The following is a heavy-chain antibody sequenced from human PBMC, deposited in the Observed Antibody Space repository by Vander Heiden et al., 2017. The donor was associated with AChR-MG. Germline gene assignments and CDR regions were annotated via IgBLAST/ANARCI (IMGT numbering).Heavy chain of an antibody. CDR3: ARALYYYDSSGYPSPNDY. J-gene: IGHJ4*02. CDR1: GYTFTSYD. CDR2: MNPNSGNT. Sequence: QVQLVQSGAEVKKPGASVKVSCKASGYTFTSYDINWVRQATGQGVEWIGWMNPNSGNTGYAQKFQGRVTMTRNTSISTAYMELSSLRSEDTAVYYCARALYYYDSSGYPSPNDYWGQGTLVTVSS. D-gene: IGHD3-22*01. V-gene: IGHV1-8*01.